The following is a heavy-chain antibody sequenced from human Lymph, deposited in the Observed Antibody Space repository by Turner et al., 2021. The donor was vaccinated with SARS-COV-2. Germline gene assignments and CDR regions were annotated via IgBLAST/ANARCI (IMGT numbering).Heavy chain of an antibody. J-gene: IGHJ4*02. D-gene: IGHD2-2*01. CDR1: GGTFSSYA. Sequence: QVQLVQSGAEVKKPGSSVKVSCKASGGTFSSYAISWVRQAPGQGLEWMGEIIPIFGTAKYAQKFQGRVTIIADESTSTAYMELSSLRSEDTALYYCAGGSRDCSSTSCYPFFDFWGQGTLVTVSS. CDR2: IIPIFGTA. CDR3: AGGSRDCSSTSCYPFFDF. V-gene: IGHV1-69*01.